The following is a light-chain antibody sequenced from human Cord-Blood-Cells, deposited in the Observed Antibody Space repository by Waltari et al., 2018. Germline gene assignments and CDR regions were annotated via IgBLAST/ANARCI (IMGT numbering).Light chain of an antibody. J-gene: IGKJ4*01. CDR1: QGISSW. V-gene: IGKV1-12*01. Sequence: DIQMTQSPSSVSASVGDRVTITCRESQGISSWLACYQQKPGKAPKLLSYAASSLQSGVPSRFSGSGSGTDFTLTISSLQPEDFATYYCQQANSFPLTFGGGTKVEIK. CDR3: QQANSFPLT. CDR2: AAS.